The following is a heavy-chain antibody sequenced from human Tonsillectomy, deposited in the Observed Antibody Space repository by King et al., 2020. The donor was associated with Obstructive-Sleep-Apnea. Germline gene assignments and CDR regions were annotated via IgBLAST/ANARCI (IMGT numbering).Heavy chain of an antibody. J-gene: IGHJ4*02. V-gene: IGHV3-21*01. CDR2: ISSSSSYI. CDR1: GFTFSSYS. Sequence: VQLVESGGGLVKPGGSLRLSCAASGFTFSSYSMNWVRQAPGKGLEWVSSISSSSSYIYYADSVKGRFTISRDNAKNSLYLQMNSLRAEDTAVYYCARHHSMVSWDFDYWGQGTLVTVSS. CDR3: ARHHSMVSWDFDY. D-gene: IGHD3-10*01.